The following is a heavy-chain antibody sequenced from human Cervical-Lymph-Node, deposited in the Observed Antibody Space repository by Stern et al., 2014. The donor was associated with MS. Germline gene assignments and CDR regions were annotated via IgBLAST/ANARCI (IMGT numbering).Heavy chain of an antibody. CDR1: GGSVSSGSYY. Sequence: QVQLVESGPGLVKPSETLSLTCTVSGGSVSSGSYYLSWIRQPPGKGLEWIGNIYYSGSTNYNPSLKSRVTISVDTSKNQFSLKLSSVTAADTAVYYCAREAAAGTPNYYGMDVWGQGTTVTVSS. CDR2: IYYSGST. CDR3: AREAAAGTPNYYGMDV. V-gene: IGHV4-61*01. D-gene: IGHD6-13*01. J-gene: IGHJ6*02.